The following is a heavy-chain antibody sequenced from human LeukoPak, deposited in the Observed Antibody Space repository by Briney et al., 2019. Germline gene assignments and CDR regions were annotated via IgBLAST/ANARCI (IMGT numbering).Heavy chain of an antibody. V-gene: IGHV3-30*02. CDR1: RFTFSSYG. CDR2: IRYDGSNE. Sequence: GGSLRLSCAASRFTFSSYGMHWVRQAPGKGLEWVAFIRYDGSNEYYADSVKGRFTISRDNSKNTVYLQMNSPRAEDTAVYYCAKDQLRITMIGYAFDIWGQGTMVTVSS. CDR3: AKDQLRITMIGYAFDI. J-gene: IGHJ3*02. D-gene: IGHD3-22*01.